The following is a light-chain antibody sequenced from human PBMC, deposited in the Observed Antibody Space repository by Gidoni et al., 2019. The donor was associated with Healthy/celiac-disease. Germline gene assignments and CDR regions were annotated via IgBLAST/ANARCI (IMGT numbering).Light chain of an antibody. V-gene: IGKV1-39*01. CDR1: QIISSY. CDR2: AAS. Sequence: DIQITQSPSSLSASVGDRVTITCRASQIISSYLNWYQQKPGKAPKLLIYAASSLQSGVPSRFSGSGSGTDFTLTISRLQPEDFATYYCQQSYSTRWTFGQGTKVEIK. CDR3: QQSYSTRWT. J-gene: IGKJ1*01.